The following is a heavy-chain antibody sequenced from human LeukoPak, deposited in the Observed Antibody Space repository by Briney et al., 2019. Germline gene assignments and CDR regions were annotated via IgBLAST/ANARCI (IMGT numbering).Heavy chain of an antibody. CDR3: ARQTMVRGVITIDY. J-gene: IGHJ4*02. D-gene: IGHD3-10*01. CDR2: ISAYNGNT. V-gene: IGHV1-18*01. Sequence: APVKVSCKASGYTFTSYGISWVRQAPGQGLEWMGWISAYNGNTNYAQKLQGRVTMTTDTSTSTAYMELRSLRSDDTAVYYCARQTMVRGVITIDYWGQGTLVTVSS. CDR1: GYTFTSYG.